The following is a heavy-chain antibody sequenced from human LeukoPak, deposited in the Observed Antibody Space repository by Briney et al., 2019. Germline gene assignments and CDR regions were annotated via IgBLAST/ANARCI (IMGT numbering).Heavy chain of an antibody. CDR3: ATETNGRHYDY. J-gene: IGHJ4*02. CDR1: GLTFSTSG. Sequence: GGSLRLSCAASGLTFSTSGFNWVRQAPGKGLEWVASIGPTGSDRYHADSIKGRFTISRDNANNFLYLQMNSLRAEDTAVYYCATETNGRHYDYWGQGTLLTVSS. CDR2: IGPTGSDR. D-gene: IGHD1-14*01. V-gene: IGHV3-21*06.